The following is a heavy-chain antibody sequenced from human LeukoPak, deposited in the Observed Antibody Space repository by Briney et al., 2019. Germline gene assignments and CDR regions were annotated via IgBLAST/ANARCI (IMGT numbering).Heavy chain of an antibody. CDR1: GGSISSSYYY. D-gene: IGHD6-19*01. V-gene: IGHV4-39*01. CDR2: IYSSGST. J-gene: IGHJ5*02. Sequence: PSETLSLTCTVSGGSISSSYYYWGWIRQPPGKGLEWIGSIYSSGSTYYNPSLKSRVTISVDTSKNQFSLKLSSVTATDTAVYYCARRRAGRDWFDPWGQGTLVTVSS. CDR3: ARRRAGRDWFDP.